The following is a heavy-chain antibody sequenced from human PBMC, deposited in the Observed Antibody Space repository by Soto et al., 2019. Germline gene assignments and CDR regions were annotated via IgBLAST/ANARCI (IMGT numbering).Heavy chain of an antibody. CDR3: ARDRLMATAGTARYNFGLDV. Sequence: PSETLSLTCTVSGGSIRSGGYYLSWVRQNPRRGLEWIGNIYYSGNTYYNPSLKSRLTISVDTSKNQFSLKLRSVTDADTAVYYCARDRLMATAGTARYNFGLDVWGQGTTVTVSS. J-gene: IGHJ6*02. V-gene: IGHV4-31*03. CDR1: GGSIRSGGYY. CDR2: IYYSGNT. D-gene: IGHD1-1*01.